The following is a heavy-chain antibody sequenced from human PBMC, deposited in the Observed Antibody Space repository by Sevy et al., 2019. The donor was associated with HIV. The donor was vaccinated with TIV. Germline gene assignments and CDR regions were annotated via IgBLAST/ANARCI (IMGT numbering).Heavy chain of an antibody. J-gene: IGHJ1*01. V-gene: IGHV3-30-3*01. CDR3: ALERLSSNVAEYFQN. Sequence: GGSLRLSCAASGFTFSDYSMHWVRHAPGKGLEWVATISYDGSNKHYADSVKGRFTLSRDNSKNSLLLQMNSLRAEDTAVYYCALERLSSNVAEYFQNWGQGTLVTVSS. D-gene: IGHD1-1*01. CDR2: ISYDGSNK. CDR1: GFTFSDYS.